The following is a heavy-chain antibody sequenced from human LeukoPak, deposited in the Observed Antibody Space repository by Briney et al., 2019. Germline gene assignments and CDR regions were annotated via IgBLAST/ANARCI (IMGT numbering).Heavy chain of an antibody. CDR1: GYTLTELS. CDR3: ARGLRSLGY. J-gene: IGHJ4*02. V-gene: IGHV1-46*01. Sequence: ASVKVSCKVSGYTLTELSMHWVRQAPGQGLEWMGIINPSGGSTSYAQKFQGRVTMTRDMSTSTVYMELSSLRSEDTAVYYCARGLRSLGYWGQGTLVTVSS. CDR2: INPSGGST. D-gene: IGHD5/OR15-5a*01.